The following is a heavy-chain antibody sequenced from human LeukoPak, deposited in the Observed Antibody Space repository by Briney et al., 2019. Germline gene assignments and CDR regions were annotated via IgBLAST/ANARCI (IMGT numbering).Heavy chain of an antibody. CDR2: INHSGST. CDR1: GGTFSGYD. J-gene: IGHJ6*02. D-gene: IGHD6-19*01. CDR3: GGLTVTGMDV. V-gene: IGHV4-34*08. Sequence: AETLSLTCAVYGGTFSGYDWSWIRQPPGKGLEWIGNINHSGSTIYNPPLRGRLTLSVDTSQNQYSLKLSSVTAADTAVYYCGGLTVTGMDVWGQGTNVTVSS.